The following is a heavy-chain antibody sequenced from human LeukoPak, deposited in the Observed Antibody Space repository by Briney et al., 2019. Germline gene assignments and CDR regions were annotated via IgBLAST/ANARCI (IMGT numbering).Heavy chain of an antibody. Sequence: GGSLRLSCAVSGFTFSVYGMSWVRQAPGKGLEWVSAITGSGGRTYYADSEKGRFTISRDNSKNTLYLQINSLRAEDTAVYYCARESGGSYYGTSDYWGQGTLVTVSS. D-gene: IGHD1-26*01. CDR2: ITGSGGRT. J-gene: IGHJ4*02. CDR3: ARESGGSYYGTSDY. V-gene: IGHV3-23*01. CDR1: GFTFSVYG.